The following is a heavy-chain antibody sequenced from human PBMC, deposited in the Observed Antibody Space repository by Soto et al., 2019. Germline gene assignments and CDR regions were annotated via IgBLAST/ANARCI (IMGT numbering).Heavy chain of an antibody. Sequence: GASVKVSCKASGYTFTGYYMHWVRQAPGQGLEWMGWINPNSGGTNYAQKFQGRVTMTRDTSISTAYMELSRLRSDDTAVYYCARMVLASYYYDSSGYTRYFDYWGQGTLVTVSS. D-gene: IGHD3-22*01. V-gene: IGHV1-2*02. CDR1: GYTFTGYY. J-gene: IGHJ4*02. CDR2: INPNSGGT. CDR3: ARMVLASYYYDSSGYTRYFDY.